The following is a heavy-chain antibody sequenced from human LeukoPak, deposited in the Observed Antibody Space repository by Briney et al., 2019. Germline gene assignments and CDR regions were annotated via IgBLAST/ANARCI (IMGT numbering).Heavy chain of an antibody. CDR1: GYTFTSYG. J-gene: IGHJ6*02. Sequence: ASVKVSCKASGYTFTSYGISWVRQAPGQGLEWMGWISAYNGNTNYAQKLQGRVTMTTDTSTSTAYMELRSLRSDDTAVYYCARARRDPSYYYYGMDVWGQGITVTVSS. V-gene: IGHV1-18*01. D-gene: IGHD5-24*01. CDR3: ARARRDPSYYYYGMDV. CDR2: ISAYNGNT.